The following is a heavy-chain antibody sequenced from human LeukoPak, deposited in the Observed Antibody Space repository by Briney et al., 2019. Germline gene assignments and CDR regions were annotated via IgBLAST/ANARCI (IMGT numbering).Heavy chain of an antibody. D-gene: IGHD3-3*01. J-gene: IGHJ6*03. CDR1: GYSISNGYY. V-gene: IGHV4-38-2*01. Sequence: SETLSLTCAVSGYSISNGYYWGWIRPPPGKGLEWIGSIYHSGSTNYNPSLKSRVTMSVDTSKNQFSLKLSSVTAADTAVYYCARGHRFLKWSFSPMPPGFYYMDVWGRGTTVTVSS. CDR2: IYHSGST. CDR3: ARGHRFLKWSFSPMPPGFYYMDV.